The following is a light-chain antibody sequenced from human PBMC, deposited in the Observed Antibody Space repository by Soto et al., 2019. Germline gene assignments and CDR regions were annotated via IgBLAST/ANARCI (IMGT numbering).Light chain of an antibody. CDR1: QSISSW. Sequence: DIQMTQSPSTLSASVGDRVSVTCRASQSISSWLAWYQQKPGKAPKLLIYKASSLESGVPSRFSGSGPGTDFTLTISSLEPEDVAAYYCQKYNSAPLTFGGGTKVDIK. CDR3: QKYNSAPLT. J-gene: IGKJ4*01. CDR2: KAS. V-gene: IGKV1-5*03.